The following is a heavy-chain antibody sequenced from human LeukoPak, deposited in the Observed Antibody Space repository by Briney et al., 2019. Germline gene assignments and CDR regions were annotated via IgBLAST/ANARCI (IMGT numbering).Heavy chain of an antibody. CDR2: ISYDGSNK. D-gene: IGHD3-10*01. J-gene: IGHJ6*03. Sequence: PGGSLRLSCAASGFTFSSYGMHWVRQAPGKGLEWVAVISYDGSNKYYADSVKGRFTISRDNSKNTLYLQMNSLRAEDTAVYYCASSWFGELFLLSYYMDVWGKGTTVTVSS. CDR1: GFTFSSYG. V-gene: IGHV3-30*03. CDR3: ASSWFGELFLLSYYMDV.